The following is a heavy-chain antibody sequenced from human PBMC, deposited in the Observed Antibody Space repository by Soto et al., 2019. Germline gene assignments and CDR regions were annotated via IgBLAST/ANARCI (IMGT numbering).Heavy chain of an antibody. CDR1: GYTFTNYG. J-gene: IGHJ4*02. V-gene: IGHV1-18*01. CDR3: ARDVGHYYDGRGYKIVYDN. CDR2: LSTFDGST. D-gene: IGHD3-22*01. Sequence: QVQLVQSGAEVKKPGASVKVSCKVSGYTFTNYGISWVRQTPGQGLEWMGWLSTFDGSTNYAQKLQGRVTMTTDIETTPGDINPKSLKSDDAVLYYCARDVGHYYDGRGYKIVYDNWGQGTEVTISS.